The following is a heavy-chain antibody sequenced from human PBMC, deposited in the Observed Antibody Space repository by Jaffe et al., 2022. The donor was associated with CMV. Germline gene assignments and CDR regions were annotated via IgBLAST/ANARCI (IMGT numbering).Heavy chain of an antibody. CDR2: IKSKTDGGTT. CDR1: GFTFSNAW. D-gene: IGHD2-21*02. CDR3: TTDSCGGDCPPFCFCYYYYMDV. Sequence: EVQLVESGGGLVKPGGSLRLSCAASGFTFSNAWMSWVRQAPGKGLEWVGRIKSKTDGGTTDYAAPVKGRFTISRDDSKNTLYLQMNSLKTEDTAVYYCTTDSCGGDCPPFCFCYYYYMDVWGKGTTVTVSS. J-gene: IGHJ6*03. V-gene: IGHV3-15*01.